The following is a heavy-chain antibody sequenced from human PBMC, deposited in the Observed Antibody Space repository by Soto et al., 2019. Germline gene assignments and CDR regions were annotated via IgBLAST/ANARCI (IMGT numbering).Heavy chain of an antibody. Sequence: QLQLQESGPGLVKPSETLSLTCTVSGGSISSSSYYWGWIRQPPGKGLEWIGSIYYSGYTYYNPSLKSRVTISVDTSECPFSLKLSSVAAADTAVYYCARHNGPLYVGYYYDMDVWGQGTTVTVSS. J-gene: IGHJ6*02. V-gene: IGHV4-39*01. CDR1: GGSISSSSYY. D-gene: IGHD3-16*01. CDR3: ARHNGPLYVGYYYDMDV. CDR2: IYYSGYT.